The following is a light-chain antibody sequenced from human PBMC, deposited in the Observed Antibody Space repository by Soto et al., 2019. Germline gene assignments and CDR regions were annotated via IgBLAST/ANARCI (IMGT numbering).Light chain of an antibody. V-gene: IGKV3-15*01. Sequence: EIVMTQSPATLSVSPGERATLSCRASQSISSKFAWYQQKPGQAPRLLIYDASTRATGIPARFSGSGSGTEFTLTISSLESEDFAVYYCQQHHNWPYTFGQGTKLEI. CDR2: DAS. J-gene: IGKJ2*01. CDR1: QSISSK. CDR3: QQHHNWPYT.